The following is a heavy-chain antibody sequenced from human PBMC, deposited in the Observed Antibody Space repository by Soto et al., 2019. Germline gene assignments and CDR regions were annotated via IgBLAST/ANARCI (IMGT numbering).Heavy chain of an antibody. CDR1: GFTFSSYG. CDR3: ARDFGRALCGSYCPPDY. Sequence: QVQLVESGGGVVQPGRSLRLSCAASGFTFSSYGMHWVRQAPGKGLEWEAVIWYDGSNKYYTDSVKGRFTISRDNSKNTLYLQMNSLRTEDTAIYHCARDFGRALCGSYCPPDYWGQGTLVTVSS. V-gene: IGHV3-33*01. J-gene: IGHJ4*02. D-gene: IGHD2-21*02. CDR2: IWYDGSNK.